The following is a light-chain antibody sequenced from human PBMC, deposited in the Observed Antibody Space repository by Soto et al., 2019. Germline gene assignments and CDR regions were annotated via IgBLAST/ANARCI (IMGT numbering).Light chain of an antibody. CDR1: QSIDSY. V-gene: IGKV1-39*01. J-gene: IGKJ2*01. CDR2: AAS. Sequence: DIQMTQSPSSLSASVGDRVTITCRASQSIDSYLNWYQQKPGKAPELLIYAASSLQSGVPSRFSGSGSGTDFTLTISSLQAGDFASYYCQQSYRTPPTFGQGTKLEIK. CDR3: QQSYRTPPT.